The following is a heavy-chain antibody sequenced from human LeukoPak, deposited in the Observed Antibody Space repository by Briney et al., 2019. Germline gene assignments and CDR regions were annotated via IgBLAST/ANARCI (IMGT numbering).Heavy chain of an antibody. CDR3: ARDERYDSSGYPFDY. J-gene: IGHJ4*02. CDR2: INPNSGGT. Sequence: GASVKVSCKASGHTFTGYFIHWVRQAPGQGLEWMGWINPNSGGTNYAQKFQGRVTMTRDTSIITAYMELSRLSSDDTAVYYCARDERYDSSGYPFDYWGQGTLVTVSS. D-gene: IGHD3-22*01. CDR1: GHTFTGYF. V-gene: IGHV1-2*02.